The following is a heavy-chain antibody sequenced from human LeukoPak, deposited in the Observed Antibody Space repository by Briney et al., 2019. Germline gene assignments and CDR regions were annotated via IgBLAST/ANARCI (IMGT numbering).Heavy chain of an antibody. CDR1: GFTFSSYA. CDR3: AKEEDIVVVPAAQS. V-gene: IGHV3-23*01. J-gene: IGHJ3*01. CDR2: ISGSGGST. D-gene: IGHD2-2*01. Sequence: PGGSLRLSCAASGFTFSSYAMSWVRQAPGKGLEWVSAISGSGGSTYYADSVKGRFTISRDDSKNTLYLQMNSLRAEDTAVYYCAKEEDIVVVPAAQSWGQGTMVTVSS.